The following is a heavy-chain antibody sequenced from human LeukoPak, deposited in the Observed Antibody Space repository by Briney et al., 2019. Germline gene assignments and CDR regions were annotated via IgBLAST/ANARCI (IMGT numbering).Heavy chain of an antibody. CDR1: GYTFTGYY. D-gene: IGHD6-13*01. CDR2: INPNSGGT. Sequence: ASVKVSCKASGYTFTGYYMHWVRQAPGQGLEWMGWINPNSGGTNYAQKFQGRVTVTRDTSISTAYMELSRLRSDDTAVYYCARAAGNVRRGMGQQLVQDYWGQGTLVTVSS. V-gene: IGHV1-2*02. J-gene: IGHJ4*02. CDR3: ARAAGNVRRGMGQQLVQDY.